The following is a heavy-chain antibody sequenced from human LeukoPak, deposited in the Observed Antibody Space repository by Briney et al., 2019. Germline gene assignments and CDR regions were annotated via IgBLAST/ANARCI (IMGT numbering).Heavy chain of an antibody. Sequence: GGSLRLSCAASGFAFSSCSMNWVRQAPGKGLEWVSLITSTSTIYYADSVKGRFTISRDNVKNSLYLQMNSLTDEDTAVYYCARGEGLTYFFDYWGQGTLVSVSS. J-gene: IGHJ4*02. V-gene: IGHV3-48*02. CDR2: ITSTSTI. CDR1: GFAFSSCS. CDR3: ARGEGLTYFFDY. D-gene: IGHD3-9*01.